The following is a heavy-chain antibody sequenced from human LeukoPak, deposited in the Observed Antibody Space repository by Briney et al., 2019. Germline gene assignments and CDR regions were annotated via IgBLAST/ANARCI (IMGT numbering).Heavy chain of an antibody. CDR1: GFTFSSYA. CDR3: ARTGVPYYYYYMDV. V-gene: IGHV3-64*01. CDR2: ISSNGGST. J-gene: IGHJ6*03. D-gene: IGHD7-27*01. Sequence: GGSLRLSCAASGFTFSSYAMHWVRQAPGKGLEYVSAISSNGGSTYYANSVKGRFTISRDNSKNTLYLQMGSLRAEDMAVYYCARTGVPYYYYYMDVWGKGTTVTVSS.